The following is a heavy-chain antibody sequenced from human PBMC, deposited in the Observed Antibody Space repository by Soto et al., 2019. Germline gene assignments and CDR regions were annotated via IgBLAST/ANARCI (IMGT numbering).Heavy chain of an antibody. CDR2: ISYDGTKQ. Sequence: PGGSLRRCCAASGFTFSTYGMHCVRQAPGKVLEWVAAISYDGTKQYYVDSVKGRFTISRDPSRNTLFLQLNSLRDEDTAVYYCAKEYGSTWIDHWGQGSPVAVSS. CDR3: AKEYGSTWIDH. J-gene: IGHJ4*02. D-gene: IGHD6-13*01. CDR1: GFTFSTYG. V-gene: IGHV3-30*18.